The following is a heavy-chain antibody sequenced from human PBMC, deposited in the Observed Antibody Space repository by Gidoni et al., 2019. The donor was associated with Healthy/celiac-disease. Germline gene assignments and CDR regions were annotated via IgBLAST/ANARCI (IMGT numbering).Heavy chain of an antibody. J-gene: IGHJ3*02. Sequence: QVQLVQSGAEVKKPGASVKVSCKASGYTFTSYYMHWVRQAPGQGLEWMGIINPSGGSTSYAQKFQGRVTMTRDTSTSTVYMELSSLRSEDTAVYYCARVDITGTTGDAFDIWGQGTMVTVSS. D-gene: IGHD1-7*01. CDR2: INPSGGST. CDR3: ARVDITGTTGDAFDI. V-gene: IGHV1-46*01. CDR1: GYTFTSYY.